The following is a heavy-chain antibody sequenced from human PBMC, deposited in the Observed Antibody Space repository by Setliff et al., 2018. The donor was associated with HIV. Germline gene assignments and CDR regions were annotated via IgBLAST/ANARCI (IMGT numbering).Heavy chain of an antibody. V-gene: IGHV4-34*01. D-gene: IGHD3-3*01. Sequence: KTSETLSLTCTVYGGSFSSYHWTWIRQPPGKGLECIGDVDQSGGTNYNPSLKSRVTISLDTSKKQFSLKLSSVTAADTAVYWCARHISPDMDNFWSGSQGLVYWGQGTLVTVSS. CDR2: VDQSGGT. J-gene: IGHJ4*02. CDR1: GGSFSSYH. CDR3: ARHISPDMDNFWSGSQGLVY.